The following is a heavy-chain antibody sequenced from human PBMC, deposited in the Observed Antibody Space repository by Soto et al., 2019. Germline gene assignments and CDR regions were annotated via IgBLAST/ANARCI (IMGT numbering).Heavy chain of an antibody. V-gene: IGHV3-23*01. D-gene: IGHD6-19*01. CDR3: AKDRPARSAVAGTADY. Sequence: ESGGGLVQPGGSLRLSCAASGFTFSSYAMSWVRQAPGKGLEWVSAISGSGGSTYYADSVKGRFTISRDNSKNTLYLQMNSLRAEDTAVYYCAKDRPARSAVAGTADYWGQGTLVTVSS. CDR2: ISGSGGST. J-gene: IGHJ4*02. CDR1: GFTFSSYA.